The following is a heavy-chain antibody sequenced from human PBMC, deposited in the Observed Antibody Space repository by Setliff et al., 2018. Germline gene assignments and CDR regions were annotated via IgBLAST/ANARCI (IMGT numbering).Heavy chain of an antibody. D-gene: IGHD5-12*01. J-gene: IGHJ4*02. V-gene: IGHV4-59*08. CDR1: GGSFSGYY. CDR3: ARRLSGLRGFGY. Sequence: PSETLSLTCAVYGGSFSGYYWGWIRQPPGKGLEWIGYIHYSGSINYNPSLKSRVTISVDTSKNQFSLKLSSVTAADTAVYYCARRLSGLRGFGYWGQGTLVTAPQ. CDR2: IHYSGSI.